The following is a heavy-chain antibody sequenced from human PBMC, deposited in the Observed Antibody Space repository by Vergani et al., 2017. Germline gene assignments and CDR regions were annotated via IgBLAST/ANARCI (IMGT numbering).Heavy chain of an antibody. CDR2: ISSSGSTI. D-gene: IGHD3-9*01. V-gene: IGHV3-11*04. CDR3: ARETDTGSSVSYNYYAMDV. Sequence: QVQLVESGGGLVKPGGSLRLSCAASGFTFSDYYMSWIRQAPGKGLEWVSYISSSGSTIYYADSVKGRFTISRDNAKNTLYLQMNSLRAEDTAVYYCARETDTGSSVSYNYYAMDVWGQGTTVSVSS. J-gene: IGHJ6*02. CDR1: GFTFSDYY.